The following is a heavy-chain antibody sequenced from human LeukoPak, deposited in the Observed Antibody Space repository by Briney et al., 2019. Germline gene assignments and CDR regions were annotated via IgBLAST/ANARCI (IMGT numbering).Heavy chain of an antibody. D-gene: IGHD2-21*02. CDR2: FTHSGYT. CDR1: GASTSSSF. Sequence: SETLSLTCTVSGASTSSSFWSWIRQSPGKGLEWIGEFTHSGYTNYSPSLKSRVTISVDTSMNQFSLKLNSVTAADTAVYYCAKEGVTALRWFDPWAREPWSPSPQ. V-gene: IGHV4-34*01. CDR3: AKEGVTALRWFDP. J-gene: IGHJ5*02.